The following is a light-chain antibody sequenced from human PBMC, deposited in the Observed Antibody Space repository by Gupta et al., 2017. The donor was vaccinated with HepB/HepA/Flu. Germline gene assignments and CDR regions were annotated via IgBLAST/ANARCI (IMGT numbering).Light chain of an antibody. V-gene: IGLV2-14*03. CDR3: SSFTSSSTLAV. Sequence: QSALTQPASVAGSPGQSINISCTGTSSDVSWDQQHPGKAPKLMIYAVTLRPPRVSHRFSGSKSGDTASLTISELQTEDEAYYYCSSFTSSSTLAVFGGGTKVTVL. CDR1: SSDV. J-gene: IGLJ2*01. CDR2: AVT.